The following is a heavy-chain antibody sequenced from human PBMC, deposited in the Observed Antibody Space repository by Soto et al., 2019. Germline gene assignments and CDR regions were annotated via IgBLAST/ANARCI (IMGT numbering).Heavy chain of an antibody. J-gene: IGHJ6*02. CDR3: ARDYVGIPPHPTAYGMDV. Sequence: GGSLRLSCAASGFTVSSNYMSWVRQAPGKGLEWVSVIYSGGSTYYADSVKGRFTISRDNSKNTLYLQMNSLRAEDTAVYYCARDYVGIPPHPTAYGMDVWGQGTTVTV. D-gene: IGHD2-21*01. CDR1: GFTVSSNY. CDR2: IYSGGST. V-gene: IGHV3-53*01.